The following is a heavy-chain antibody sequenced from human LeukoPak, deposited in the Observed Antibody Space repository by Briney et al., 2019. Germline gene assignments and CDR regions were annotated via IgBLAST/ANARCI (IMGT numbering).Heavy chain of an antibody. CDR3: ARDPVDIAATTMDY. J-gene: IGHJ4*01. V-gene: IGHV1-18*01. CDR1: GYTFTSYT. Sequence: GASVKVSCKASGYTFTSYTISWVRQAPGQGLEWMGWISAYNGGTHSAQKFQGRVIMTIDASTSTAYMEVRSLRSDDTAVYYCARDPVDIAATTMDYWGHGTLVTVSS. CDR2: ISAYNGGT. D-gene: IGHD5-12*01.